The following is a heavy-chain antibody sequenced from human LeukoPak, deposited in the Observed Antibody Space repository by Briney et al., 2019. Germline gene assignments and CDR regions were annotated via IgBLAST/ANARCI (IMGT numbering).Heavy chain of an antibody. CDR3: ARAYYDILTGYSRYYYYMDV. Sequence: SETLSLTCTVSGGSISYYYWSWIRQPPGKGLEWIGHIYHSGSTNYNPSFKSRVTISVDTSKNQFSLKLSSVTAADTAVYYCARAYYDILTGYSRYYYYMDVWGKGTTVTVSS. D-gene: IGHD3-9*01. J-gene: IGHJ6*03. V-gene: IGHV4-59*12. CDR2: IYHSGST. CDR1: GGSISYYY.